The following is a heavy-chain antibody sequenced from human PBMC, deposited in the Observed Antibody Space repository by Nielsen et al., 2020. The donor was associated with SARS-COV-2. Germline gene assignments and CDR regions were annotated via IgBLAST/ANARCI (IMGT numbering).Heavy chain of an antibody. Sequence: GESLKISCAASGFAFTNAWMNWVRETPGKGLEWVGRIKRRSDGATAEYAAPVTGRFSISRDDSRYTVYLQMNSLKTEDTGVYYCTTVGIRWFSIYWGQGTLVTVSS. CDR1: GFAFTNAW. J-gene: IGHJ4*02. V-gene: IGHV3-15*01. D-gene: IGHD2-15*01. CDR2: IKRRSDGATA. CDR3: TTVGIRWFSIY.